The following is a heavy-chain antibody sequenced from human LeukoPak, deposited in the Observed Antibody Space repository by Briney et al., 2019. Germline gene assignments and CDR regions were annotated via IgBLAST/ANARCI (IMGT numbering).Heavy chain of an antibody. V-gene: IGHV1-8*01. CDR2: MNPNSGNT. J-gene: IGHJ4*02. CDR3: ARGGVPAAGGIWFFDY. CDR1: GYTFTSYD. D-gene: IGHD2-2*01. Sequence: ASVKVSCKASGYTFTSYDINWVRQATGQGLEWMGWMNPNSGNTGYAQKFQGRVTITRNTSISTAYMELSSLRSEDTAVYYCARGGVPAAGGIWFFDYWGQGTLVTVSS.